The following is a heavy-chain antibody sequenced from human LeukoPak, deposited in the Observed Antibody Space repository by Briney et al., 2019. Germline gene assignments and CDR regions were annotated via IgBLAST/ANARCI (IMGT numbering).Heavy chain of an antibody. J-gene: IGHJ4*02. CDR2: IKQDGSEK. D-gene: IGHD3-10*01. CDR1: GFTFSSYW. Sequence: PGGSLRLSYAASGFTFSSYWMSWVRQAPGKGLEWVANIKQDGSEKYYVDSVKGRFTISRDNAKNSLYLQMNSLRAEGTAVYYCARGSYYYGSGSYYESYYFDYWGQGTLVTVSS. V-gene: IGHV3-7*03. CDR3: ARGSYYYGSGSYYESYYFDY.